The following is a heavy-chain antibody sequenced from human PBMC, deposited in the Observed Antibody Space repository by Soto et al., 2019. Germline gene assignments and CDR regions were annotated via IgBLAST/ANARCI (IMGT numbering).Heavy chain of an antibody. CDR2: IIPIFGTA. D-gene: IGHD6-19*01. CDR3: ARDMYSSGWYGRFDP. J-gene: IGHJ5*02. Sequence: ASVKVSCKASGGTFSSYAISWVRQAPGQGLEWMGGIIPIFGTANYAQKFQGRVTITADESTSTAYMELRSLRSDDTAVYYCARDMYSSGWYGRFDPWGQGTLVTVSS. V-gene: IGHV1-69*13. CDR1: GGTFSSYA.